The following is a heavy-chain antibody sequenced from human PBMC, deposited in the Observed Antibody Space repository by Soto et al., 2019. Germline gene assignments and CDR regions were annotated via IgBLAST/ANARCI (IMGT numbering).Heavy chain of an antibody. CDR1: EGTFNSYA. CDR2: IIPYYNTL. D-gene: IGHD6-13*01. Sequence: QAQVVQSGAEVRKPGSSVKLSCKASEGTFNSYAIACVRQAPGQGLEWMGGIIPYYNTLNYAQKFQDRVTITADDSTNTVYMELSSLRSDDTAVYFCASGASRGYTYFFDSWAQGTLVTVSS. V-gene: IGHV1-69*01. CDR3: ASGASRGYTYFFDS. J-gene: IGHJ4*02.